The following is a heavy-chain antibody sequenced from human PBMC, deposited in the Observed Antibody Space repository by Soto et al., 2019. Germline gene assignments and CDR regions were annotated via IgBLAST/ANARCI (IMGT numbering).Heavy chain of an antibody. J-gene: IGHJ6*02. CDR1: GGSISSYY. Sequence: SATLSLTLTFSGGSISSYYWSWIRQPPGKGLEWIGYIYNSGSTTYNPPPKSRVTISVHPPKNQFPLKLSSVPAADTAVYYCAREHYVWGSYRYYSYGMDVWGQGTTVTVSS. V-gene: IGHV4-59*01. CDR3: AREHYVWGSYRYYSYGMDV. D-gene: IGHD3-16*02. CDR2: IYNSGST.